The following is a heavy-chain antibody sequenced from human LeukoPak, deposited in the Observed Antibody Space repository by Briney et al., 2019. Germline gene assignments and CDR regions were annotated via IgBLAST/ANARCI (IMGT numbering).Heavy chain of an antibody. J-gene: IGHJ4*02. Sequence: GGSLRLSCAASGFTFSNYEMNWVRQAPGKGLEWVSSISGSGSGGSTYYADSVKGRFTISRDNSKNTLYLQMNSLIAEDTAVYYCAKSGYNRFDYWGQGTRVTVSS. CDR3: AKSGYNRFDY. CDR1: GFTFSNYE. CDR2: ISGSGSGGST. V-gene: IGHV3-23*01. D-gene: IGHD5-24*01.